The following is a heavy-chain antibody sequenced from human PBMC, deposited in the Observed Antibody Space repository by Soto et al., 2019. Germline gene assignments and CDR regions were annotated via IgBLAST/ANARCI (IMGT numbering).Heavy chain of an antibody. CDR2: ISNSAVYI. J-gene: IGHJ4*02. V-gene: IGHV3-21*01. CDR1: GFNFITYS. D-gene: IGHD3-22*01. Sequence: PXGALIIFWASAGFNFITYSFSLVLEARGEGLEWVASISNSAVYIDYADSVKGRFTISRDNANNSLYLQMNSLRAEDTATYYCVRDGLDYYDTERLYFDNWGQGTLVTVSS. CDR3: VRDGLDYYDTERLYFDN.